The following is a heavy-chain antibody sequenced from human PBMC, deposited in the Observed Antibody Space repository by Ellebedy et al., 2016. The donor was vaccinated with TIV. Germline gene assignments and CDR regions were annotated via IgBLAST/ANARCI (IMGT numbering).Heavy chain of an antibody. CDR1: GYSFTNYD. J-gene: IGHJ4*02. Sequence: AASVKVSCKASGYSFTNYDINWVRQATGQGLEWMGWMNPNSGDTGSAQKFQGRVIMTRSTSTGTAYLELRSLRSEDTAVYYCARVSNGNTVVDYWGQGILVTVSS. D-gene: IGHD2-21*01. CDR2: MNPNSGDT. V-gene: IGHV1-8*01. CDR3: ARVSNGNTVVDY.